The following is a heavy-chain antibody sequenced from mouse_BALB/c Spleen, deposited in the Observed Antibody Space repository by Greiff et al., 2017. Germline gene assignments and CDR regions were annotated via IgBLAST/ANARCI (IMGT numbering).Heavy chain of an antibody. V-gene: IGHV5-17*02. CDR2: ISSGSSTI. CDR1: GFTFSSFG. J-gene: IGHJ3*01. Sequence: EVQLVESGGGLVQPGGSRKLSCAASGFTFSSFGMHWVRQAPEKGLEWVAYISSGSSTIYYADTVKGRFTISRDKPKNTLFLQMTSLRSEDTAMYYCARGQLGSRAWFAYWGQGTLVTVSA. CDR3: ARGQLGSRAWFAY. D-gene: IGHD3-2*01.